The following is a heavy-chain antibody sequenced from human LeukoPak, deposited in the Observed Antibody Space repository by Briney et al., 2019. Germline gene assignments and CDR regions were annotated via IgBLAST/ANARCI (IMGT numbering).Heavy chain of an antibody. D-gene: IGHD6-19*01. CDR1: GGTFSSYA. J-gene: IGHJ6*03. CDR3: ARTGYSSGSYYYYMDV. CDR2: IIPIFGTA. V-gene: IGHV1-69*01. Sequence: ASVKVSCKASGGTFSSYAISWVRQAPGQGLEWMGGIIPIFGTANYAQKFQGRVTITADESTSTVYMELSSLRSEDTAVYYCARTGYSSGSYYYYMDVWGKGTTVTVSS.